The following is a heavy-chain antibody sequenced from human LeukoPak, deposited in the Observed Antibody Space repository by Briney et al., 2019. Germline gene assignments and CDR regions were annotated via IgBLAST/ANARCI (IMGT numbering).Heavy chain of an antibody. J-gene: IGHJ1*01. V-gene: IGHV4-59*12. CDR3: ARAYYDILTGSEGYFQH. D-gene: IGHD3-9*01. CDR2: IYYSGST. Sequence: SETLSLTCTVSGGSTSSYYWSWIRQPPGKGLEWIGYIYYSGSTNYNPSLKSRVTISVDTSKNQFSLKLSSVTAADTAVYYCARAYYDILTGSEGYFQHWGQGTLVTVSS. CDR1: GGSTSSYY.